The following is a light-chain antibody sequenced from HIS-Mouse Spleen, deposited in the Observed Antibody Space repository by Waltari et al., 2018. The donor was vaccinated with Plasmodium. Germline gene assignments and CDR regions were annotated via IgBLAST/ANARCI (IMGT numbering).Light chain of an antibody. Sequence: EIVLTQSPGTLSLSPGERATLSCRASQSVSSSYLAWYQQKPGQAPRLLIYGASSRATRIPDRFSGSGSGTDFTLTISRLEPEDFAVYYCQQYNNWSFTFGPGTKVDIK. V-gene: IGKV3-20*01. CDR1: QSVSSSY. CDR2: GAS. J-gene: IGKJ3*01. CDR3: QQYNNWSFT.